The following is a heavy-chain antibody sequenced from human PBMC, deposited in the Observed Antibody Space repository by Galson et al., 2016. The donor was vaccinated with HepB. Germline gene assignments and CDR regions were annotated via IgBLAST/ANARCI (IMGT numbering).Heavy chain of an antibody. CDR2: IKRKTEGGTT. V-gene: IGHV3-15*07. CDR1: GFAFRTYS. D-gene: IGHD3-9*01. CDR3: TTDGLLRYFDWLSSASDY. Sequence: SLRLSCAASGFAFRTYSMNWVRQTPGKGLEWVGRIKRKTEGGTTDYAAPVKGRFIISRDDSKNTLYLQMNSLKTEDTAVYYCTTDGLLRYFDWLSSASDYWGQGTLVTVSS. J-gene: IGHJ4*02.